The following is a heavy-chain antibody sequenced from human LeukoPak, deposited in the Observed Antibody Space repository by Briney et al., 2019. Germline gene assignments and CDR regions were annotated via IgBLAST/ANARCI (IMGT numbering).Heavy chain of an antibody. CDR2: IYWNDDK. J-gene: IGHJ4*02. D-gene: IGHD6-19*01. V-gene: IGHV2-5*01. CDR3: AHRGGAVTGHYYFDY. CDR1: GFSLSSTGVG. Sequence: ESGPTLLKPTQTLTLTCTFSGFSLSSTGVGVNWIRQSPGKALEWLALIYWNDDKRYSPSLKSRLTITRDTSKNQVVLTMTNMDPVDTATYYCAHRGGAVTGHYYFDYWGQGTLVTVSS.